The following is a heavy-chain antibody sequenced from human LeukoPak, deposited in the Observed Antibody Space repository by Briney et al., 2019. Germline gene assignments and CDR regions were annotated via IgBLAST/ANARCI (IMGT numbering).Heavy chain of an antibody. Sequence: GGSLRLSCAASGFTFSSYAMNWVRQAPGKGLEWVSAISGSDGSTYYADSVKGRFTISRDNSKNTLYLQVNSLRAEDTAVYYCAKRDSSSWSGFDYWGQGTLVTVSS. D-gene: IGHD6-13*01. CDR3: AKRDSSSWSGFDY. V-gene: IGHV3-23*01. J-gene: IGHJ4*02. CDR1: GFTFSSYA. CDR2: ISGSDGST.